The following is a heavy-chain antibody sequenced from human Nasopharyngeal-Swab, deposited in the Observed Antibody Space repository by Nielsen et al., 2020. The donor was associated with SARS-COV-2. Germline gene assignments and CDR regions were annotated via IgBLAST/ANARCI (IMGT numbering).Heavy chain of an antibody. CDR1: GYTLTGYY. V-gene: IGHV1-2*02. D-gene: IGHD5-12*01. Sequence: ASVKVSCKASGYTLTGYYMHWVRQAPGQGLEWMGWINPHSRGTKYAQKFQGRVTMTSDTSINTAYMELSSLRSEDTAIYYCAREGGYGAYDAPDYWGQGTLVTVSS. CDR3: AREGGYGAYDAPDY. J-gene: IGHJ4*02. CDR2: INPHSRGT.